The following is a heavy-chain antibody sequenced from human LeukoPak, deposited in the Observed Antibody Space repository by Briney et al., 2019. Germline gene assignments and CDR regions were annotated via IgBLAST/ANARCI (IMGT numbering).Heavy chain of an antibody. Sequence: GGSLKLSCAASGFTFSGSAMHWVRQASGKGLEWVGRIRSKANSYATAYAASVKGRFTISRDDSKNTAYLQMNSLKTEDTAVYYCATKPGIAAAATDYWGQGTLVTVSS. CDR2: IRSKANSYAT. D-gene: IGHD6-13*01. CDR3: ATKPGIAAAATDY. CDR1: GFTFSGSA. V-gene: IGHV3-73*01. J-gene: IGHJ4*02.